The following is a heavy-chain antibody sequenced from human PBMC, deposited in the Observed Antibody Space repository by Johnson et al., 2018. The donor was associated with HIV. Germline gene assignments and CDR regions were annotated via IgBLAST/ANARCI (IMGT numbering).Heavy chain of an antibody. CDR1: GFTFSSYW. J-gene: IGHJ3*02. CDR2: IWYDGSNR. V-gene: IGHV3-33*06. CDR3: AKESGYCSSSSCYGDAFDI. Sequence: QVQLVESGGVVVQPGRSLRLSCAASGFTFSSYWMSWVRQTPGKGLEWVALIWYDGSNRYYADSVKGRFTISRDNSKNMLYLEVNSLRAEDTAVCYCAKESGYCSSSSCYGDAFDIWGQGTMVTVSS. D-gene: IGHD2-2*01.